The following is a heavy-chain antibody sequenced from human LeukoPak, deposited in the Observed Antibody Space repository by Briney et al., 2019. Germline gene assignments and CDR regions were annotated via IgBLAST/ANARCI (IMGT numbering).Heavy chain of an antibody. V-gene: IGHV1-2*02. CDR1: GYTFTSYA. Sequence: ASVKVSCKASGYTFTSYAMNWVRQAPGQGLEWMGWINPNSGGTNYAQKFQGRVTMTRDTSISTAYMELTRLRSDDMAVYYCARDHEWGFDYWGRGTLVAVSS. CDR2: INPNSGGT. J-gene: IGHJ4*02. CDR3: ARDHEWGFDY. D-gene: IGHD2-8*01.